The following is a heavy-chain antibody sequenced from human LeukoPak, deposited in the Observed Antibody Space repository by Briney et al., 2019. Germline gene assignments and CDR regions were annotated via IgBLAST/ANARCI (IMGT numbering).Heavy chain of an antibody. Sequence: PSQTLSLTCTVSGGSISSGSYYWSWIRQPAGKGLEWIGRIYTSGSTNYNPSLKSRVTISVDTSRNQFSLKLSSVTAADTAVYYCARERLGYCSSTSCYTEDSVRWFDPWGQGTQVTASS. CDR3: ARERLGYCSSTSCYTEDSVRWFDP. V-gene: IGHV4-61*02. CDR2: IYTSGST. D-gene: IGHD2-2*02. CDR1: GGSISSGSYY. J-gene: IGHJ5*02.